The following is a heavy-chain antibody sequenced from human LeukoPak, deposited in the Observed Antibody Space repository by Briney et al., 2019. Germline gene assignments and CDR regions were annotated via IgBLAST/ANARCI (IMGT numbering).Heavy chain of an antibody. J-gene: IGHJ4*02. Sequence: GASVKVSCKASGYTFTNYGITWVRQAPGQGLEWMGWISGYSGNTNYAQNLQGRVTMTTDTSTSTAYMDLRSLRSDDTAVYYCARGGYFYGSSGNYRYSDYWGQGTLVTVSS. CDR1: GYTFTNYG. CDR2: ISGYSGNT. CDR3: ARGGYFYGSSGNYRYSDY. D-gene: IGHD3-22*01. V-gene: IGHV1-18*01.